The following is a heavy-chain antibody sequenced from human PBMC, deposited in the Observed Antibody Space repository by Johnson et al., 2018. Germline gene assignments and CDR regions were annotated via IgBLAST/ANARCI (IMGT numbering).Heavy chain of an antibody. J-gene: IGHJ4*02. D-gene: IGHD4-17*01. CDR2: LSGSGGTT. V-gene: IGHV3-23*04. CDR3: AKHDYGDSRGLI. CDR1: GFTFSNYA. Sequence: VELVESGGGLVQPGGSLRLSCAASGFTFSNYAMSWVRQAPGKGLEWVSALSGSGGTTYYAASVKGRFTISRDNSKKTLYLQMNSLRAEDTAVYYCAKHDYGDSRGLIWGQGTLVTVSS.